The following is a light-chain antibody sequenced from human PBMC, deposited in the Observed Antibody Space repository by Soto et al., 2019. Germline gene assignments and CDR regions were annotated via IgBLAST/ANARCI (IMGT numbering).Light chain of an antibody. CDR2: DAS. CDR3: QQYNSYST. V-gene: IGKV1-17*01. Sequence: DIQMTQSPSSLSASVGDRVTITCRASQGIRTDLVWYQQKPGKAPKLLIYDASSLESGVPSRFSGSGSGTEFTLTISSLQPDDFATYYCQQYNSYSTFGPGTKVDIK. J-gene: IGKJ3*01. CDR1: QGIRTD.